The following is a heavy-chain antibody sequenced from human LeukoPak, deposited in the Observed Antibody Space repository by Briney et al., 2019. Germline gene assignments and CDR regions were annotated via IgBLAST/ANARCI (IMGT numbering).Heavy chain of an antibody. Sequence: ASVKVSCKASGYTFTGYYIHWVRQAPGQGFEWMGWISAYNGNTNYAQKLQGRVTMTTDTSTSTAYMELRSLRSDDTAVYYCARDMSMVRGVISPTDYWGQGTLVTVSS. CDR1: GYTFTGYY. D-gene: IGHD3-10*01. CDR3: ARDMSMVRGVISPTDY. J-gene: IGHJ4*02. CDR2: ISAYNGNT. V-gene: IGHV1-18*04.